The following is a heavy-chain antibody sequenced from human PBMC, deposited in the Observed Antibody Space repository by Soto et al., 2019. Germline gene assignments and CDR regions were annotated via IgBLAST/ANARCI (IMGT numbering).Heavy chain of an antibody. CDR2: ISWNSGII. J-gene: IGHJ3*02. Sequence: SLRLSCAASGFKFDDCAMHWVRQVPGKGLEWVAGISWNSGIIDYVDSVKGRFTISRDNAKNSLFLQMNGLRAEDTALYYCAKELNILHGEVPFDIWGRGTMVTVSS. CDR3: AKELNILHGEVPFDI. V-gene: IGHV3-9*01. CDR1: GFKFDDCA. D-gene: IGHD3-9*01.